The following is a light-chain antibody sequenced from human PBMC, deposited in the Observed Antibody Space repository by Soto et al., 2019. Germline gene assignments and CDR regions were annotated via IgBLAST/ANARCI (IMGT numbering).Light chain of an antibody. CDR3: QQYNNWPPRT. J-gene: IGKJ1*01. Sequence: EIMMTQDPATLSVSPGQRSTLSCKSSQSVSSNLAWYQQKPGQAPRLLIYGASTRATGIPARFSGSGSGTEFALTISSLQSEDFAVYYCQQYNNWPPRTFGQGTKVDIK. CDR1: QSVSSN. CDR2: GAS. V-gene: IGKV3-15*01.